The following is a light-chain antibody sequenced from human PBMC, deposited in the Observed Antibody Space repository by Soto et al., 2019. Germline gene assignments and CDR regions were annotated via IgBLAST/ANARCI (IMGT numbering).Light chain of an antibody. CDR3: AAWDDSLNGVV. Sequence: QPVLTQPPSVSEAPRQRVTISCSGSSSNIGDNAVSWYQQLPGEAPKLLIYYDDLLPSGVSDRFSGSKSGTSASLAISGLQSEDEADYYCAAWDDSLNGVVFGGGTKLTVL. J-gene: IGLJ2*01. V-gene: IGLV1-36*01. CDR1: SSNIGDNA. CDR2: YDD.